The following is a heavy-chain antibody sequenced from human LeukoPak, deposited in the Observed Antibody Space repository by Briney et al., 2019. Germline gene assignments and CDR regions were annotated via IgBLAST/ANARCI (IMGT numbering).Heavy chain of an antibody. J-gene: IGHJ4*02. D-gene: IGHD3-22*01. CDR3: AKENYYYDSSGYYWDY. Sequence: GGSLRLSCAASGFTFSSYGMSWVRQAPGKGLEWVSAISGSGGSTYYADSVKGRFTISRDNSKNTLYLQMNSLRAEDTAVYYCAKENYYYDSSGYYWDYWGQGTLVTVSS. V-gene: IGHV3-23*01. CDR1: GFTFSSYG. CDR2: ISGSGGST.